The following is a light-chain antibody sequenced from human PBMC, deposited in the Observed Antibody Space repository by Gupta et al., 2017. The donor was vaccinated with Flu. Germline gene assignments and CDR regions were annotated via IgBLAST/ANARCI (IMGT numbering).Light chain of an antibody. J-gene: IGKJ4*01. CDR3: QQYYNYTCT. V-gene: IGKV1-8*01. Sequence: AIRMTQSPSSFSASTGDSVTITRRASQGISSYLAWYQQKPGKAPKLLIYAASTLQSGGPSRCSGSGSGTEFTLTISCLQPEDFATYYCQQYYNYTCTFGQGTKVEIK. CDR1: QGISSY. CDR2: AAS.